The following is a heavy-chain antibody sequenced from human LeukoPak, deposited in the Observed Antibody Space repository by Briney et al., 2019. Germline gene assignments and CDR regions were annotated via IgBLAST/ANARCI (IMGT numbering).Heavy chain of an antibody. J-gene: IGHJ4*02. CDR3: ARDDWDYATDY. CDR1: GFTFSSYG. V-gene: IGHV3-33*01. Sequence: GGSLRLSCAASGFTFSSYGMHWVRQAPGKGLEWVAVIWYDGSKKYYADSVKGRFTISRDNSKNTLYLQMNSLRAEDTAVYYCARDDWDYATDYWGQGTLVTVSS. D-gene: IGHD1-7*01. CDR2: IWYDGSKK.